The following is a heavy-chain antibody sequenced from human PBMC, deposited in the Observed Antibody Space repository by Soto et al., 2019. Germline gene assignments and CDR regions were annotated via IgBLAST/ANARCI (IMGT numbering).Heavy chain of an antibody. D-gene: IGHD1-1*01. CDR3: VRDGTKTLRDWFDP. CDR2: IYATGTT. CDR1: GASISGFY. J-gene: IGHJ5*02. Sequence: SDTLSLTCTVSGASISGFYWSWIRKSAGKGLEWIGRIYATGTTDYNPSLKSRVMMSVDTSKKQFSLKLRSVTAADTAVYYCVRDGTKTLRDWFDPWGQGISVTVSS. V-gene: IGHV4-4*07.